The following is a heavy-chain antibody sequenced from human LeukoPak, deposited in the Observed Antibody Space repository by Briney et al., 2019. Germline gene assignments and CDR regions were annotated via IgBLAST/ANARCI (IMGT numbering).Heavy chain of an antibody. CDR1: GGSISSYY. V-gene: IGHV4-59*08. J-gene: IGHJ3*02. CDR3: ARHDGFGIKRDAFDI. CDR2: IYYSGST. D-gene: IGHD3-3*01. Sequence: PSETLSLTCTVSGGSISSYYWSWIRQPPVKGLEWIGYIYYSGSTNYNPSLKSRVTISVDTSKNQFSLKLSSVTAADTAVYYCARHDGFGIKRDAFDIWGQGTMVTVSS.